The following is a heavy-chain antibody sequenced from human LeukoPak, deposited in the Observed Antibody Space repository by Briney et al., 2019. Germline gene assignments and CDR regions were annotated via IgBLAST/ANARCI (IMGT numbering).Heavy chain of an antibody. J-gene: IGHJ4*02. V-gene: IGHV4-59*01. CDR3: ARGNGGYAVY. D-gene: IGHD5-12*01. CDR1: GGSISSYY. CDR2: IYYSGST. Sequence: SETLSLTCTVSGGSISSYYWSWIRQPPGKGLEWTGYIYYSGSTNYNPSLKSRVTISVDTSKDQFSLKLSSVTAADTAIFYCARGNGGYAVYWGQGTLVTVSS.